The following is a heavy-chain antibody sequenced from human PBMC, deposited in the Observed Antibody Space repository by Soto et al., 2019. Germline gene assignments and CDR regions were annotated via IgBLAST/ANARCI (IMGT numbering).Heavy chain of an antibody. CDR1: GGTFSSYA. Sequence: SVKVSCKASGGTFSSYAISWVRQAPGQGLEWMGGIIPIFGTANYAQKFQGRVTITADKSTSTAYMELSSLRSEDTAVYYCARDLGYYDSSGYPPAYYGMDVWGQGTTVTVS. V-gene: IGHV1-69*06. CDR2: IIPIFGTA. D-gene: IGHD3-22*01. J-gene: IGHJ6*02. CDR3: ARDLGYYDSSGYPPAYYGMDV.